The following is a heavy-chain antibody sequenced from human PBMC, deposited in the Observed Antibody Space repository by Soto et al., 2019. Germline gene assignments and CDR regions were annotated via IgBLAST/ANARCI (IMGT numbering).Heavy chain of an antibody. CDR1: GFTFSSYG. D-gene: IGHD3-22*01. CDR2: IWYDGSNK. CDR3: ARDYRVAGWSEYYYDSSGYQSHYYGMDV. Sequence: PGGSLRLSCAASGFTFSSYGMHWVRQAPGKGLEWVAVIWYDGSNKYYADSVKGQFTISRDNSKNTLYLQMNSLRAEDTAVYYCARDYRVAGWSEYYYDSSGYQSHYYGMDVWGQGTTVTVSS. J-gene: IGHJ6*02. V-gene: IGHV3-33*01.